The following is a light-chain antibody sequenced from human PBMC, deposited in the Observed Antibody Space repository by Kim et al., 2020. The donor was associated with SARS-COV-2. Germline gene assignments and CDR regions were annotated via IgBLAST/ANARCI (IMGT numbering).Light chain of an antibody. Sequence: SYELTQPPSVSVSPGQTASITCWGDKLGDKTACWYQQKPGQSPVLVIYYDSKRPSGIPERFSGSNSGNMATLTISRTQAMDEADYYCQAWDSRTEVFGGG. V-gene: IGLV3-1*01. CDR1: KLGDKT. CDR2: YDS. CDR3: QAWDSRTEV. J-gene: IGLJ3*02.